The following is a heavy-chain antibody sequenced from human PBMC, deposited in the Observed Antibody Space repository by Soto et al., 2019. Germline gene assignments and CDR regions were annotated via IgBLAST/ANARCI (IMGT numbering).Heavy chain of an antibody. D-gene: IGHD2-2*02. CDR3: ARLSGCSSTSCYTHMDV. Sequence: GESLKISCNGSGYSFTSYWIGWVRQMPGKGLEWMGIIYPGDSDTRYSPSFQGQVTISADKSISTAYLQWSSLKASDTAMYYCARLSGCSSTSCYTHMDVWGQGTTVTVPS. V-gene: IGHV5-51*01. CDR2: IYPGDSDT. J-gene: IGHJ6*02. CDR1: GYSFTSYW.